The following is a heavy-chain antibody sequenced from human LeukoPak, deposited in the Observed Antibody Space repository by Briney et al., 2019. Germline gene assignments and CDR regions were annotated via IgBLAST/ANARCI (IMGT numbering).Heavy chain of an antibody. CDR1: GYTFSSYW. Sequence: GESLKISCKGSGYTFSSYWIGWVRQMPGKGLEWMGIIYPGGSDTRYSPSFQGQGTISADKSISTAYLQWSSLKASDSAMYYCASARDGNSYWDYWGQGTLVTVSS. V-gene: IGHV5-51*01. J-gene: IGHJ4*02. D-gene: IGHD5-24*01. CDR3: ASARDGNSYWDY. CDR2: IYPGGSDT.